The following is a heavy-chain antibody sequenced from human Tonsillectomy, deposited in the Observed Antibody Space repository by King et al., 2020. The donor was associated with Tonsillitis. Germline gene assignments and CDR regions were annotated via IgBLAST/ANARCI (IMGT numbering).Heavy chain of an antibody. Sequence: LQLQESGPGLVKPSETLSLTCTVSGGSISSSSYYWGWIRQPPGKGLEWIGTFFYSGGTYYNPSLKSRVTISVDTSKNQFSLKLNSLTAADTAVYFCASRVYDSLGKWAFDIWGQGTMVTVSS. CDR2: FFYSGGT. J-gene: IGHJ3*02. V-gene: IGHV4-39*01. CDR1: GGSISSSSYY. D-gene: IGHD3-22*01. CDR3: ASRVYDSLGKWAFDI.